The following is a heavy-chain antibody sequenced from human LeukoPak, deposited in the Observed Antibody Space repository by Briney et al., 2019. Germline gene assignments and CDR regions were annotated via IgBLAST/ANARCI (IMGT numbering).Heavy chain of an antibody. Sequence: PGGSLSLSCAASGLTFSSLSMNGVPQAPGEGLEGVSYISSSSSYIYYAVSVKGRFTISRDNAKNSLYLQMKSLRAEDTAVYYCARDRLTFGGVIANPNFDYWGQGTLVTVSS. CDR3: ARDRLTFGGVIANPNFDY. V-gene: IGHV3-21*01. D-gene: IGHD3-16*02. J-gene: IGHJ4*02. CDR2: ISSSSSYI. CDR1: GLTFSSLS.